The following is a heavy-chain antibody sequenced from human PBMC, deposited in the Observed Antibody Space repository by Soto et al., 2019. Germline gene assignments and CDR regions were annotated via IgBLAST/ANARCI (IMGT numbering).Heavy chain of an antibody. CDR3: ARDLWVEPELYYYGMDV. CDR2: LFYSGTT. CDR1: GDSISSTDYY. J-gene: IGHJ6*02. V-gene: IGHV4-30-4*01. Sequence: QVQLQESGPGLVRPSQTLSLTCTVSGDSISSTDYYWSWILQTPGKGLEWHGHLFYSGTTYYNPSLKSRLTISVDTSKNHFSMRLTSVTAADPAVYYWARDLWVEPELYYYGMDVWGQGTPVTVSS. D-gene: IGHD1-1*01.